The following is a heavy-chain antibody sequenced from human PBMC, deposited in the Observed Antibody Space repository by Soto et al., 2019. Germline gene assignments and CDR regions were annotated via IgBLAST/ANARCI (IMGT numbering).Heavy chain of an antibody. CDR3: ARITMVRGVIYGMDV. J-gene: IGHJ6*02. V-gene: IGHV1-18*01. CDR2: ISAYNGNT. D-gene: IGHD3-10*01. CDR1: GYTLTVYV. Sequence: ASVEVSCKASGYTLTVYVIGCVRQSPGQGLEWMGWISAYNGNTNYAQKLQGRVTMTTDTSTSTAYMELRSLRSDDTAVYYCARITMVRGVIYGMDVWGQGTTVTSP.